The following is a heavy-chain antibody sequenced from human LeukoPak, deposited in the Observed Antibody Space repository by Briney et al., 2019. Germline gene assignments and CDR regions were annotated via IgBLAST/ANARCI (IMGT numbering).Heavy chain of an antibody. V-gene: IGHV3-7*01. CDR3: ARLGGSYYTY. Sequence: GGSLRLSCVASGFAFSSYWMSWVRQAPGKGLEWVANIKQDGGEKYYVDSAKGRFTISRDNAKNSLFLQMNSLRVEDTAVYYRARLGGSYYTYWGQGTLVTVSS. J-gene: IGHJ4*02. CDR1: GFAFSSYW. CDR2: IKQDGGEK. D-gene: IGHD1-26*01.